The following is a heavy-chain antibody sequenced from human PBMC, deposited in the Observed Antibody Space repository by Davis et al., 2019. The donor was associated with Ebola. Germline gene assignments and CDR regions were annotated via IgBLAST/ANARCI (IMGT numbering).Heavy chain of an antibody. J-gene: IGHJ4*02. CDR1: GFIFSSYT. D-gene: IGHD1-26*01. Sequence: GESLKISCAASGFIFSSYTMNWVRQAPGKGLEWVSSISVSSGYIYYEDSVKGRFTISRDNSKNTLFLQMNSLRAEDTAVYNCAKDRGQWEPGLDYWGQGTLVTVSS. CDR3: AKDRGQWEPGLDY. CDR2: ISVSSGYI. V-gene: IGHV3-21*01.